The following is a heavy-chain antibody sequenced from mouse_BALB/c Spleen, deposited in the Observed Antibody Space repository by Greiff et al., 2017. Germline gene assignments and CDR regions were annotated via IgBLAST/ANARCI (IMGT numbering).Heavy chain of an antibody. CDR3: ARRGYRYDDGPWFAY. CDR2: IWAGGST. Sequence: VQLQESGPGLVAPSQSLSITCTVSGFSLTSYGVHWVRQPPGKGLEWLGVIWAGGSTNYNSALMSRLSISKDNSKSQVFLKMNSLQTDDTAMYYCARRGYRYDDGPWFAYWGQGTLVTVSA. V-gene: IGHV2-9*02. J-gene: IGHJ3*01. CDR1: GFSLTSYG. D-gene: IGHD2-14*01.